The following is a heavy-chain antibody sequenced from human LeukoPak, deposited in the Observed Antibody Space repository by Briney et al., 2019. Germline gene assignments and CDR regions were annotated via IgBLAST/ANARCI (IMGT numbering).Heavy chain of an antibody. D-gene: IGHD6-13*01. CDR1: GFTFSSYA. CDR3: AKTNGYSNSWYDY. J-gene: IGHJ4*02. V-gene: IGHV3-23*01. CDR2: ISGSGGST. Sequence: GGSLRLSREASGFTFSSYAMSWVRQAPGKGLEWVSVISGSGGSTYYADSVKGRFTISRDNSKNTLYLQMNSLRAEDTAVYYCAKTNGYSNSWYDYWGQGTLVTVSS.